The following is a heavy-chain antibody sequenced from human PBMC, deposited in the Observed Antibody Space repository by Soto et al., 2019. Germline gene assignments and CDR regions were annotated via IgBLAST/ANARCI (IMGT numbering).Heavy chain of an antibody. D-gene: IGHD6-19*01. V-gene: IGHV3-9*01. J-gene: IGHJ5*02. CDR3: AKDGVAGIAVAGRGNWFDP. CDR2: ISWNSGSI. Sequence: EVQLVESGGGLVQPGRSLRLSCAASGFTFDDYAMHWVRQAPGKGLEWVSGISWNSGSIGYADSVKGRFTISRDNAKNSLYLQMNSLRAEDTALYYCAKDGVAGIAVAGRGNWFDPWGQGTLVTVSS. CDR1: GFTFDDYA.